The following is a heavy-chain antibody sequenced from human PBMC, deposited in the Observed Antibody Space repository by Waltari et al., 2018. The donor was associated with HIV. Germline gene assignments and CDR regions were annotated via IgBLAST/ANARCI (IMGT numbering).Heavy chain of an antibody. D-gene: IGHD4-17*01. J-gene: IGHJ4*02. V-gene: IGHV3-7*04. CDR2: IKQDGSER. Sequence: EVHLVESGGGLVQPGGSLRLSCAASGFTFSSYWMHWVRQAPGKGLEWVANIKQDGSERYYVDSVKGRFTISRDNAKNSLYLQMNSLRAEDTAVYYCARAPPTVTTLFDYWGQGTLVTVSS. CDR1: GFTFSSYW. CDR3: ARAPPTVTTLFDY.